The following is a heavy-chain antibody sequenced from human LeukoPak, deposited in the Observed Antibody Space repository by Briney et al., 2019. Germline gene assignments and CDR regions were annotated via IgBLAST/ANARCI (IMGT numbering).Heavy chain of an antibody. CDR1: GYTFTGYY. D-gene: IGHD1-1*01. J-gene: IGHJ4*02. Sequence: ASVKVSCKASGYTFTGYYMHWVRQAPGQGLEWMGWISAYNGNTNYAQKLQGRVTMTTDTSTSTAYMELRSLRSDDTAVYYCARVESNLGYWGQGTLVTVSS. CDR2: ISAYNGNT. V-gene: IGHV1-18*04. CDR3: ARVESNLGY.